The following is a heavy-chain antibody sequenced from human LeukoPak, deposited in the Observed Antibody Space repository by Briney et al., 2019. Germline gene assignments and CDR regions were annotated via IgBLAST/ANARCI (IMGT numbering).Heavy chain of an antibody. V-gene: IGHV3-21*01. CDR1: GFTFSSYS. CDR2: ISSSSSYI. J-gene: IGHJ4*02. CDR3: AAGDWDYDFWSGYIPRLDY. D-gene: IGHD3-3*01. Sequence: PGGSLRLSCAASGFTFSSYSMNWVRQAPGKGLEWVSSISSSSSYIYSADSVKGRFTISRDNAKNSLYLQMNSLRAEDTAVYYCAAGDWDYDFWSGYIPRLDYWGQGTLVTVSS.